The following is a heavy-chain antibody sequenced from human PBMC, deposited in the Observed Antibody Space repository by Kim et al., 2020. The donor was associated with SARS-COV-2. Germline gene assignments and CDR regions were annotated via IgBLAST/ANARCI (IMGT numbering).Heavy chain of an antibody. D-gene: IGHD2-2*01. CDR1: GGTFSSYA. V-gene: IGHV1-69*13. CDR3: ARDQEDIVVVPAAGGYYYYYGMDV. J-gene: IGHJ6*02. CDR2: IIPIFGTA. Sequence: SVKVSCKASGGTFSSYAISWVRQAPGQGLEWMGGIIPIFGTANYAQKFQGRVTITADESTSTAYMELSSLRSEDTAVYYCARDQEDIVVVPAAGGYYYYYGMDVRGQGTTVTVSS.